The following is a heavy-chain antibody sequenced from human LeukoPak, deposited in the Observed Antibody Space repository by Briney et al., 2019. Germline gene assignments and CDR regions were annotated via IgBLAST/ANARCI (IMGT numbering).Heavy chain of an antibody. CDR2: ISGSGGST. D-gene: IGHD5-24*01. CDR3: AKPITQSSTTFDY. V-gene: IGHV3-23*01. CDR1: GFTFDDYG. Sequence: PGGSLRLSCAASGFTFDDYGMSWVRQAPGKGLEWVSAISGSGGSTYYADSVKGRFTISRDNSKNTLYLQMNSLRAEDTAVYYCAKPITQSSTTFDYWGQGTLVTVSS. J-gene: IGHJ4*02.